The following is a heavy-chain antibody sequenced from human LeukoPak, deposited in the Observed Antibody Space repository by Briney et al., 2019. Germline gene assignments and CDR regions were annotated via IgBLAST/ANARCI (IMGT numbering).Heavy chain of an antibody. Sequence: GGSLRLSCAASGFTFSGFSMSWVRQSPTKGLEWVANIKQDGSERYYVNSVKGRFTISRDNAKNSLSLQMNNLRVEDTAVYYCARAGSHWHYVYWGQGTVVTVSS. D-gene: IGHD3-10*01. CDR3: ARAGSHWHYVY. CDR1: GFTFSGFS. CDR2: IKQDGSER. V-gene: IGHV3-7*01. J-gene: IGHJ4*02.